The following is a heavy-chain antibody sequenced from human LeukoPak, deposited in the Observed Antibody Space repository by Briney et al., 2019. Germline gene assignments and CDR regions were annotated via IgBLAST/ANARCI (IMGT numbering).Heavy chain of an antibody. CDR2: INTDGSST. D-gene: IGHD1-26*01. V-gene: IGHV3-74*01. CDR1: GFTFSSYW. J-gene: IGHJ4*02. Sequence: GGSLRLSCAASGFTFSSYWMHWVRQAPGKGLVWVSRINTDGSSTYADFVKGRFTISRDNAKNTVFLQMNSLRADDTAVYYCARDIVGATGDYWGQGTLVTVSS. CDR3: ARDIVGATGDY.